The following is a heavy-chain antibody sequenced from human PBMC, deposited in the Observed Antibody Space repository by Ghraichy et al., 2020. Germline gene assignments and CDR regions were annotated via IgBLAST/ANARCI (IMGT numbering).Heavy chain of an antibody. J-gene: IGHJ4*02. V-gene: IGHV3-23*01. CDR3: AKDRGGGYYGSGSYKIDY. D-gene: IGHD3-10*01. CDR2: ISGSGDST. CDR1: GFTFSSYA. Sequence: GESLNISCAASGFTFSSYAMSWVRQAPGKGLEWVSAISGSGDSTYYADSVKGRFTISRDNSKNTLYLQMNSLRAEDTAVYYCAKDRGGGYYGSGSYKIDYWGQGTLVTVSS.